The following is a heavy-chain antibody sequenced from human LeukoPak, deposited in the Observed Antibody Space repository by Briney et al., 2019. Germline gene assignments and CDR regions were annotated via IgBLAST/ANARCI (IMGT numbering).Heavy chain of an antibody. CDR2: IIPILGIA. CDR1: GYTFSGYY. J-gene: IGHJ5*02. D-gene: IGHD6-13*01. V-gene: IGHV1-69*04. Sequence: SVKVSCKASGYTFSGYYMHWVRQAPGQGLEWMGRIIPILGIANYAQKFQGRVTITADKSTSTAYMELSSLRSEDTAVYYCASDMVLAAAGTNWFDPWGQGTLVTVSS. CDR3: ASDMVLAAAGTNWFDP.